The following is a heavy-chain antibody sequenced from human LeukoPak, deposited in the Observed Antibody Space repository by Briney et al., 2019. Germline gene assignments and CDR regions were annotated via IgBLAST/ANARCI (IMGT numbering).Heavy chain of an antibody. CDR1: GFTFSSYS. V-gene: IGHV3-21*01. CDR3: ARGEFNWFDP. CDR2: ISSSSRYT. Sequence: GGSLRLSCAASGFTFSSYSMNWVRQALGKGLEWVSSISSSSRYTHYADSVKGRFTISRDNAKNSLYLQMNSLRVEDTAVYYCARGEFNWFDPWGQGTLVTVSS. D-gene: IGHD3-10*01. J-gene: IGHJ5*02.